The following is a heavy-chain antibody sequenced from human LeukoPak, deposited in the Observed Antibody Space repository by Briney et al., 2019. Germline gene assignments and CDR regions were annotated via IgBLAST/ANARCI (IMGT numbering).Heavy chain of an antibody. CDR2: ISSSGSTI. V-gene: IGHV3-48*03. Sequence: GGSLRLSCAASGFTFSSYEMNWVRQAPGKGLEWVSYISSSGSTIYYADSVKGRFIISRDNAKNSPYLQMNILSADDTADYYCARDEYFYHSSGYYNCGPGTLVTVSS. CDR3: ARDEYFYHSSGYYN. D-gene: IGHD3-22*01. J-gene: IGHJ4*01. CDR1: GFTFSSYE.